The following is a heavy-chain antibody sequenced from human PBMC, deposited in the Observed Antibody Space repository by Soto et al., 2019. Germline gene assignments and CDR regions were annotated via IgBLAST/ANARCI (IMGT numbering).Heavy chain of an antibody. D-gene: IGHD2-15*01. CDR1: GGSFSGYY. CDR2: INHSGST. CDR3: ARGKGYCSGGSCYSPLWFDP. Sequence: PSETLSLTCAVYGGSFSGYYWSWIRQPPGKGLEWIGEINHSGSTNYNPSLKSRVTISVDTSKNQFSLKLSSVTAADTAVYYRARGKGYCSGGSCYSPLWFDPWGQGTLVTVSS. J-gene: IGHJ5*02. V-gene: IGHV4-34*01.